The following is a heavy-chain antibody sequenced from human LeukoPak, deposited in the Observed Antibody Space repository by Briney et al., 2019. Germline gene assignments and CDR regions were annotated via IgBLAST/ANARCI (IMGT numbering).Heavy chain of an antibody. CDR1: GYRFTSYW. J-gene: IGHJ3*02. V-gene: IGHV5-10-1*01. D-gene: IGHD2-21*02. CDR3: ARRALPPAYCGGDCFDAFDI. Sequence: GESLKISCKGSGYRFTSYWISWVRQMPGKGLEWMGRIDPSDSYTNYSPSFQGHVTISADKSISTAYLQWSSLKASDTAMYYCARRALPPAYCGGDCFDAFDIWGQGTMVTVPS. CDR2: IDPSDSYT.